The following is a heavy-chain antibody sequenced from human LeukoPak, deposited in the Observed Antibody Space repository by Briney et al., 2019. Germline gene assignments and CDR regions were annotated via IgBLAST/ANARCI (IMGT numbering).Heavy chain of an antibody. Sequence: GGSLRLSCAASGFTFSSYAMSWVRQAPGKGLEWVSAISGSGGSTYYADSVKGRFTISRDNSKNTLYLQMNGLRAEDTAVYYCAKAPTPYSSGWYFDYWGQGTLVTVSS. D-gene: IGHD6-19*01. V-gene: IGHV3-23*01. J-gene: IGHJ4*02. CDR1: GFTFSSYA. CDR3: AKAPTPYSSGWYFDY. CDR2: ISGSGGST.